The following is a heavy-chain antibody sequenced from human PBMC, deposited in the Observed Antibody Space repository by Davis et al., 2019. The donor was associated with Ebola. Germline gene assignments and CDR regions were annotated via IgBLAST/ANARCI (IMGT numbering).Heavy chain of an antibody. J-gene: IGHJ4*02. CDR1: GGSFSGYY. CDR3: ARGRRPLLWFGEPSYYFDY. V-gene: IGHV4-34*01. Sequence: PGGSLRLSCAVYGGSFSGYYWSWIRQPPGKGLEWIGEINHSGSTNYNPSLKSRVTISVDTSKNQFSLKLSSVTAADTAVYYCARGRRPLLWFGEPSYYFDYWGQGTLVTVSS. D-gene: IGHD3-10*01. CDR2: INHSGST.